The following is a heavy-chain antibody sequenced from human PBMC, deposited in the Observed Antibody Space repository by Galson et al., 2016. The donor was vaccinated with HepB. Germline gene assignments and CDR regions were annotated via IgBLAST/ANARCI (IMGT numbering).Heavy chain of an antibody. CDR2: ISYDESKT. D-gene: IGHD3-22*01. J-gene: IGHJ1*01. Sequence: SLRLSCAASRFIFSNYAMHWVRQAPGTGLEWVSFISYDESKTYYAESVKGRFTISRDNSKNTLFLQMNSLRPEDTAVYYCARDREAYDPKYFHAWGQGSLVTVSS. CDR3: ARDREAYDPKYFHA. V-gene: IGHV3-30-3*01. CDR1: RFIFSNYA.